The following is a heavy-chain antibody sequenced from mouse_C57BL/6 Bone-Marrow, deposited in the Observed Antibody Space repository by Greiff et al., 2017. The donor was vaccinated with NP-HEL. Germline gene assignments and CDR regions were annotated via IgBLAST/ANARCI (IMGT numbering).Heavy chain of an antibody. Sequence: EVKLMESGGGLVQPGGSLKLSCAASGFTFSDYYMYWVRQTPEKRLEWVAYISNGGGSTYYPDTVKGRFTISRDNAKNTLYLQMSRLKSEDTALYSCAREYYGSPWYFDVWGTGTTVTVSS. D-gene: IGHD1-1*01. V-gene: IGHV5-12*01. J-gene: IGHJ1*03. CDR2: ISNGGGST. CDR1: GFTFSDYY. CDR3: AREYYGSPWYFDV.